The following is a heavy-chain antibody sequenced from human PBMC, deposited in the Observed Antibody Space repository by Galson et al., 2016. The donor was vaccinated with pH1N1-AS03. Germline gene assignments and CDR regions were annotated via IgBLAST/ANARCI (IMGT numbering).Heavy chain of an antibody. CDR3: ARDTSTTATTHFDC. CDR2: ISGYNGKT. V-gene: IGHV1-18*04. CDR1: GYTFTGFF. D-gene: IGHD4-17*01. Sequence: SVKVSCKASGYTFTGFFMHWLRQAPGQGLEWMGWISGYNGKTNYAQKLQGRITITTDTSTTTAYMELSSLRSEDTAVYYCARDTSTTATTHFDCWGQGTLVTISS. J-gene: IGHJ4*02.